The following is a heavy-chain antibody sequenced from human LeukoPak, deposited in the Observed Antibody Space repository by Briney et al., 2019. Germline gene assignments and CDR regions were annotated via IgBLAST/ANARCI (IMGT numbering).Heavy chain of an antibody. CDR2: FDPEDGET. CDR1: GYTFTELS. J-gene: IGHJ6*02. Sequence: GASVKVSCKVSGYTFTELSMHWVRQAPGKGPEWMGGFDPEDGETIYAQKFQGRVTMTEDTSTDTAYMELSSLRSEDTAVYYCATAVVSGRLKYGMDVWGQGTTVTVSS. V-gene: IGHV1-24*01. CDR3: ATAVVSGRLKYGMDV. D-gene: IGHD2-15*01.